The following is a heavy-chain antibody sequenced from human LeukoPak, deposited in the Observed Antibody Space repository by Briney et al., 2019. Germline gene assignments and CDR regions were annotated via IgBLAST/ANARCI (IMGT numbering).Heavy chain of an antibody. J-gene: IGHJ6*02. V-gene: IGHV3-11*05. D-gene: IGHD1-14*01. Sequence: RGSLRLSCVASGFTFNHYSMSWIHQAPRKGLEWLSYISSSSTYTNYADSVKGRFTISRVNAKNSLFLQLHSLRAEDTSVYYCARGAGFDYYGMDVWGQGTTVTVSS. CDR1: GFTFNHYS. CDR3: ARGAGFDYYGMDV. CDR2: ISSSSTYT.